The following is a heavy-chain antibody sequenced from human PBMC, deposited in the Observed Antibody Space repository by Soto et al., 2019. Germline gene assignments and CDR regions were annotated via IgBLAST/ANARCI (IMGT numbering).Heavy chain of an antibody. CDR3: ARQSYDLWSGTADWFDP. CDR1: GYTFTSYA. D-gene: IGHD3-3*01. J-gene: IGHJ5*02. CDR2: INAGNGNT. Sequence: QVQLVQSGAEVKKPGASVKVSCKASGYTFTSYAMHWVRQAPGQRLEWMGWINAGNGNTKYSQKFQGRVTITRDTSARTAYIELCSLRSEDTAVYYCARQSYDLWSGTADWFDPCCQGTLVTVSS. V-gene: IGHV1-3*01.